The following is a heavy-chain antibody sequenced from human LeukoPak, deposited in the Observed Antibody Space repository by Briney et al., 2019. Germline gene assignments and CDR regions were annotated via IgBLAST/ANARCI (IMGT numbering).Heavy chain of an antibody. Sequence: ASVKVSCKASGYTFTSYGISWVRQAPGQGLEWMGWISAYNGNTNYAQKLQGRVTMTTDTSTSTAYMELRSLRSDDTAVYYCATHVAAAGTYYYYGMGVWGQGTTVTVSS. CDR1: GYTFTSYG. V-gene: IGHV1-18*01. D-gene: IGHD6-13*01. CDR2: ISAYNGNT. J-gene: IGHJ6*02. CDR3: ATHVAAAGTYYYYGMGV.